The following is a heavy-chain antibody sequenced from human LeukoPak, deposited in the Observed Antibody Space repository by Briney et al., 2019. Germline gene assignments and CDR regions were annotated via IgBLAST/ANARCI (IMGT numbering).Heavy chain of an antibody. D-gene: IGHD2-15*01. CDR1: GFSLSTIGMR. CDR2: IDWDDDK. V-gene: IGHV2-70*04. Sequence: SGPTLVNPTQTLTLTCTFSGFSLSTIGMRVSWIRQPPGKALEWLARIDWDDDKFYSTSLKTRLTISKDTSENQVVLTMTNMDPVNTATYYCARSQFCSGNSCYSRDWFDTWGQGTLVTVSS. J-gene: IGHJ5*02. CDR3: ARSQFCSGNSCYSRDWFDT.